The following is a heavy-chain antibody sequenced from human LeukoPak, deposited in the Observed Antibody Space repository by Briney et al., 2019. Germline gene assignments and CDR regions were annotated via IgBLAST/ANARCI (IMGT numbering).Heavy chain of an antibody. V-gene: IGHV3-7*01. D-gene: IGHD2-2*02. CDR1: GFTFNNYG. CDR3: ARDQGYCSSTSCYTDYYYMDV. CDR2: IKQDGSEK. Sequence: GGSLRLSCAASGFTFNNYGMNWVRQAPGKGLEWVANIKQDGSEKYYVDSVKGRFTISRDNAKNSLYLQMNSLGAEDTAVYYCARDQGYCSSTSCYTDYYYMDVWGKGTTVTVSS. J-gene: IGHJ6*03.